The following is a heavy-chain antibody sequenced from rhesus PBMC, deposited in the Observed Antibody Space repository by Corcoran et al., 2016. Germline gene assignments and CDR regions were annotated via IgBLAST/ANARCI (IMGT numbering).Heavy chain of an antibody. CDR1: GGSISRNY. D-gene: IGHD1-26*01. CDR2: IGGSSGST. J-gene: IGHJ5-1*01. Sequence: QVQLQESGPELVKPSETLSLTCAVSGGSISRNYWSWIRQPPGKGREWIGYIGGSSGSTNSNPSLKGRVTLSVDTSKNQLSLKLSSVTAADTAVYYCARGTGTNRFDVWGPGVLVTVSS. V-gene: IGHV4S11*01. CDR3: ARGTGTNRFDV.